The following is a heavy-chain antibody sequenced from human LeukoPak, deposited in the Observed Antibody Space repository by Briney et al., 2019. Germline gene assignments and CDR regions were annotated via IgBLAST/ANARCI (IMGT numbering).Heavy chain of an antibody. Sequence: GGSLRLSCAASGFPFSYYGMHWVRQASGKGLEWVGRIRSKANSYATAYAASVKGRFTISRDDSKNTAYLQMNSLKTEDTAVYYRARGLHYYGSGSFQFDYWGQGTLVTVSS. D-gene: IGHD3-10*01. CDR2: IRSKANSYAT. V-gene: IGHV3-73*01. J-gene: IGHJ4*02. CDR1: GFPFSYYG. CDR3: ARGLHYYGSGSFQFDY.